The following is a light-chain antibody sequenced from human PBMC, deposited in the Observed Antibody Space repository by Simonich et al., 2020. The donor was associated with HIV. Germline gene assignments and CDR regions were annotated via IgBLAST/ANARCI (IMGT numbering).Light chain of an antibody. CDR3: QVWDSDSHHYV. V-gene: IGLV3-21*03. J-gene: IGLJ1*01. Sequence: SYVLTRPPSVSVAPGKTAAITCGGDSIGSQSVHWYQLKPGQAPVLVVYDDSARPSGIPERFSGSNSGSSASLTISRVEAGDEADYFCQVWDSDSHHYVFGTGTKVTVL. CDR2: DDS. CDR1: SIGSQS.